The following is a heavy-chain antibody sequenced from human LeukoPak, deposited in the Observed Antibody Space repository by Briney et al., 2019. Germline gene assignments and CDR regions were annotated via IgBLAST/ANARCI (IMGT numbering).Heavy chain of an antibody. CDR1: GGSISSGGYY. Sequence: SQTLSLTCTVSGGSISSGGYYWSWIRQHPGKGLEWIGYIYYSGSTYYNPSLKSRVTISVDTSKNQFSLKLSSVTAADTAVYYCARGPYYDSGQYFQHWGQGTLVTVSS. CDR3: ARGPYYDSGQYFQH. CDR2: IYYSGST. J-gene: IGHJ1*01. D-gene: IGHD3-22*01. V-gene: IGHV4-31*03.